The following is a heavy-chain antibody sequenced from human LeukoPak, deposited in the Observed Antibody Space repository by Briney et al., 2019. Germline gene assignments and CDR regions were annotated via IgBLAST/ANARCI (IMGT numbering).Heavy chain of an antibody. CDR3: AKGDFNILTGYSYYYYMDV. CDR2: ISGSGGST. D-gene: IGHD3-9*01. V-gene: IGHV3-23*01. J-gene: IGHJ6*03. Sequence: GGTLRLSCAASGFTFSSYGMSWVRQAPGKGLEWVSAISGSGGSTYYADSVKGRFTISRDNSKNTPYLQMNSLRAEDTAVYYCAKGDFNILTGYSYYYYMDVWGKGTTVTISS. CDR1: GFTFSSYG.